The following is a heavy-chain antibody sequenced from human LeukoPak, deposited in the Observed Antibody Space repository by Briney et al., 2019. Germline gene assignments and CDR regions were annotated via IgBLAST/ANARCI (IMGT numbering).Heavy chain of an antibody. V-gene: IGHV3-30*02. CDR1: GFTFSSYG. Sequence: GGSLRLSCAASGFTFSSYGMHWVRQAPGKGLEWVAFIRYDGSNKYYADSVKGRFTISRDNSKNTLYLQMNSLRAEDTAVYYCARDVMAVAGTLGFDCWGQGALVTVSS. J-gene: IGHJ4*02. D-gene: IGHD6-19*01. CDR3: ARDVMAVAGTLGFDC. CDR2: IRYDGSNK.